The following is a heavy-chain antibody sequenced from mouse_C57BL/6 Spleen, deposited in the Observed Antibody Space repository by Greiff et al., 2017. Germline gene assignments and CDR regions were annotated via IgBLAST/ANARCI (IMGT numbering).Heavy chain of an antibody. D-gene: IGHD1-1*02. V-gene: IGHV1-55*01. CDR2: IYPGSGST. Sequence: QVQLQQPGAELVKPGASVKMSCKASGYTFTSYWITWVKQRPGQGLEWIGDIYPGSGSTNYNEKFKSKATLTVDTSSITAYMQLSSLTSEDSAVYYCARFFGGSPYFDYWGQVTTLTVSS. J-gene: IGHJ2*01. CDR3: ARFFGGSPYFDY. CDR1: GYTFTSYW.